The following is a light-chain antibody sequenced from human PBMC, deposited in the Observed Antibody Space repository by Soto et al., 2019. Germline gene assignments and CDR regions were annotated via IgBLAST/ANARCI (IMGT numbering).Light chain of an antibody. CDR3: QQYYYWPPWT. CDR2: GVS. CDR1: QSVSSN. J-gene: IGKJ1*01. Sequence: EIVMTQSPATLSVSPGERATLSCRASQSVSSNLAWYQQKPGQAPRLLIYGVSTRATGVPDRFSGSGSGSEFTLTISRLQSEDFAVYYCQQYYYWPPWTFGQGTKVDIK. V-gene: IGKV3-15*01.